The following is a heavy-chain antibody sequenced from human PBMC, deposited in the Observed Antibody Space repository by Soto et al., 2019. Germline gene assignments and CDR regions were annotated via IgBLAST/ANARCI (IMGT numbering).Heavy chain of an antibody. V-gene: IGHV4-39*02. CDR3: DAVTAIRSILDY. D-gene: IGHD2-21*02. J-gene: IGHJ4*01. Sequence: QLLLQESGPGLVRPSETLSLTCGVSGGSIASNTFYWGWIRQTPGRGLEWIGSVLQSGSTYYNPSFKSRLSISVDTSKNHFSLTLTSVTAADTAVYYCDAVTAIRSILDYRGHGVLVSVSS. CDR1: GGSIASNTFY. CDR2: VLQSGST.